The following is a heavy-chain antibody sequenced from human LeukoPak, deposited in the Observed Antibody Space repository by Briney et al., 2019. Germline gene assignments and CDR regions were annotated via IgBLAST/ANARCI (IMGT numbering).Heavy chain of an antibody. CDR3: ARHSHRRGNAFEI. CDR2: ITGNT. D-gene: IGHD3-16*02. V-gene: IGHV4-39*01. J-gene: IGHJ3*02. CDR1: GGSVSSPDDY. Sequence: SETLSLTCTVSGGSVSSPDDYWGWIRQPPGKGLEWSGSITGNTLYNPSLTSRVSMSIDLSKNQFTLRVSSVTAADTAVYYCARHSHRRGNAFEIWGPGTMVTVSS.